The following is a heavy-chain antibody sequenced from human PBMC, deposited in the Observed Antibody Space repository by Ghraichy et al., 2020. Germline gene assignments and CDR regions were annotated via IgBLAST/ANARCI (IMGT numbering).Heavy chain of an antibody. J-gene: IGHJ6*02. CDR3: AKDSHDSSGYYYYYGMDV. CDR1: GFTFNSYA. D-gene: IGHD3-22*01. V-gene: IGHV3-33*03. CDR2: IWSDGSNE. Sequence: LSLTCAASGFTFNSYAIHWLRQAPGKGLEWVALIWSDGSNEKYADSVRGRLTISRDNSKNTVYLQMNSLRAEDTAVYYCAKDSHDSSGYYYYYGMDVWGQGTTVTVSS.